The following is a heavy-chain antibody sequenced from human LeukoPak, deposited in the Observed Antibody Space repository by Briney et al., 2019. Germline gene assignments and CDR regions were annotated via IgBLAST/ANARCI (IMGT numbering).Heavy chain of an antibody. CDR2: IYTSGST. Sequence: SETLSLTCTVSGGSISSYYWSWIRQPAGKGLEWIGRIYTSGSTNYNPSLKSRVTMSVDTSKNQFSLKLCSVTAADTAVYYCARDHSGWYHRSFSYYYYGMDVWGQGTTVTVSS. CDR1: GGSISSYY. J-gene: IGHJ6*02. CDR3: ARDHSGWYHRSFSYYYYGMDV. D-gene: IGHD6-19*01. V-gene: IGHV4-4*07.